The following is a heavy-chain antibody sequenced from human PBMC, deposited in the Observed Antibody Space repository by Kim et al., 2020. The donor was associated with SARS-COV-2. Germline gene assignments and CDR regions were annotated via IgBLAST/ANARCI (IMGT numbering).Heavy chain of an antibody. CDR2: IYYSGST. Sequence: SETLSLTCTVSGGSISSDGYYWSWIRQHPGKGLEWIGYIYYSGSTYYNPSLKSRVTISVDTSKNQFSLKLSSVTAADTAVYYCARERMVSGNFDYWGQGTLVTVSS. J-gene: IGHJ4*02. V-gene: IGHV4-31*03. D-gene: IGHD2-8*01. CDR3: ARERMVSGNFDY. CDR1: GGSISSDGYY.